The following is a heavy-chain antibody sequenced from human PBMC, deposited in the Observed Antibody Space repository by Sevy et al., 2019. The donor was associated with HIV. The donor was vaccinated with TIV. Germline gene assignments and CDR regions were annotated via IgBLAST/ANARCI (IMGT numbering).Heavy chain of an antibody. CDR1: GFTFSDYY. CDR3: ARVEYDSSGSHWYFDL. Sequence: GGSLRLSCAASGFTFSDYYMSWIRQAPGMGLEWVSYISSSGSTIYYADSVKGRFTISRDNAKNSLYLQMNSLRAEDTAVYYCARVEYDSSGSHWYFDLWGRRTLVTVSS. CDR2: ISSSGSTI. J-gene: IGHJ2*01. V-gene: IGHV3-11*01. D-gene: IGHD3-22*01.